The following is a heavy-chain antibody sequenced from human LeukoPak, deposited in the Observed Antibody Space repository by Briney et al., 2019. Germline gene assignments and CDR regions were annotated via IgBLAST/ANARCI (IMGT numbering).Heavy chain of an antibody. J-gene: IGHJ4*02. CDR1: GYTFTDYY. Sequence: ASVKVSCKASGYTFTDYYVHWVRQAPGQGLEWMGRINPDSAGTDYAQSFQGRVTMTRDTSIGTAYMELGRLTSDDTAVYYCARDLPSTSHWELDYWGQGTVVTVSS. V-gene: IGHV1-2*06. CDR2: INPDSAGT. CDR3: ARDLPSTSHWELDY. D-gene: IGHD1-26*01.